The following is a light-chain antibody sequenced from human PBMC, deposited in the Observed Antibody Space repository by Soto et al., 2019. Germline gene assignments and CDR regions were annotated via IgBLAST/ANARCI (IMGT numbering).Light chain of an antibody. CDR1: QSISSW. CDR2: KAS. Sequence: DIQMTQSPSTLSASVGDRVTITCRASQSISSWLAWYQQKPGKAPKLLIYKASSLEGGIPSRFSGSGSETECTLTISSLQPEDFATYYCRHYNSYQYTCGQGTKLEIK. CDR3: RHYNSYQYT. V-gene: IGKV1-5*03. J-gene: IGKJ2*01.